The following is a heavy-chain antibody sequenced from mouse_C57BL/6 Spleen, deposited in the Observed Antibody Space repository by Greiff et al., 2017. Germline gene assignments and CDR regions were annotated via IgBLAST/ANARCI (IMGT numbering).Heavy chain of an antibody. V-gene: IGHV2-9-1*01. D-gene: IGHD1-1*01. J-gene: IGHJ1*03. CDR1: GFSLTSYA. CDR2: IWTGGGT. Sequence: VKLMESGPGLVAPSQSLSITCTVSGFSLTSYAISWVRQPPGKGLEWLGVIWTGGGTNYNSALKSRLSISKDNSKSQVFLKMNSLQTDDTARYYCARNPGSSPHWYFDVWGTGTTVTVSS. CDR3: ARNPGSSPHWYFDV.